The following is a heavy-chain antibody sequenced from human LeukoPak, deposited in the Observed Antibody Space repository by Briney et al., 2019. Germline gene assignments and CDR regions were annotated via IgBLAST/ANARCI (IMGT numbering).Heavy chain of an antibody. CDR1: GFTFSDYY. Sequence: GGSLRLSCAASGFTFSDYYINWIRQAPGKGLEWVSSISSSGSAIFYADSVRGRFTISRDNAKNSLFLQMNSLGAEDTAVYYCARDLDVVVGPAHYDALDLWGQGTTVTVS. V-gene: IGHV3-11*04. CDR2: ISSSGSAI. D-gene: IGHD2-15*01. CDR3: ARDLDVVVGPAHYDALDL. J-gene: IGHJ3*01.